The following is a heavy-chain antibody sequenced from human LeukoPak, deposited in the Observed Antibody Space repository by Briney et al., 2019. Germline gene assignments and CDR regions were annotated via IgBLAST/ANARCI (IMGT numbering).Heavy chain of an antibody. J-gene: IGHJ4*02. CDR1: GDSISSGNY. CDR2: IFHTGST. CDR3: ARADY. V-gene: IGHV4-38-2*02. Sequence: KSSETLSLTCTVSGDSISSGNYWGWIRQPPGKGLEWIGSIFHTGSTYYNLSLKSRVTISADTSKNQFSLRLSSVTAADTAVYYCARADYWGQGTLVTVSS.